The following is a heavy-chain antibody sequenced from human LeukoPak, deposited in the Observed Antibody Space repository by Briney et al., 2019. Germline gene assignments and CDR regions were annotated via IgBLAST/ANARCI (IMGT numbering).Heavy chain of an antibody. J-gene: IGHJ4*02. D-gene: IGHD5-18*01. Sequence: GASVKVSCKASGYTFTNYAVNWVRQAPGQGLEWMGWINTNTGNPTYAQGFTGGFVFSLDPSVSTAYLQISSLKAEDTAVYYCARESGPILGLWSTVDYWGQGTLVTVSS. CDR1: GYTFTNYA. CDR3: ARESGPILGLWSTVDY. V-gene: IGHV7-4-1*02. CDR2: INTNTGNP.